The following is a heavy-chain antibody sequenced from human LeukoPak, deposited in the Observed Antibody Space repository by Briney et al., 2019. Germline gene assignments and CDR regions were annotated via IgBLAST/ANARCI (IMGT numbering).Heavy chain of an antibody. CDR1: GSSFTSYW. CDR3: ARQRGYSSSSDY. V-gene: IGHV5-51*01. CDR2: IYPGDSDN. Sequence: PGASLQISCKGSGSSFTSYWIGWVRPLRGKGLGWMGIIYPGDSDNNYSPSFQGQVTISAYKSICTAYLQWSSLKASATAMYYWARQRGYSSSSDYWGQGTLVTVSS. J-gene: IGHJ4*02. D-gene: IGHD6-6*01.